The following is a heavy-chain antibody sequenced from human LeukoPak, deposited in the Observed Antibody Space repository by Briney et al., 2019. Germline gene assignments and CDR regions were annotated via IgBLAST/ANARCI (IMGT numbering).Heavy chain of an antibody. V-gene: IGHV3-23*01. CDR1: GFTFSSYG. D-gene: IGHD5-12*01. J-gene: IGHJ4*02. Sequence: PGGSLRLSCAASGFTFSSYGMSWVRQAPGKGLEWVSAISGSGGSTYYADSVKGRFIISRDNYKNTLYLQMSSLRAEDTAVYYCARSGYSGYDTRFDYWGQGTLVTVSS. CDR3: ARSGYSGYDTRFDY. CDR2: ISGSGGST.